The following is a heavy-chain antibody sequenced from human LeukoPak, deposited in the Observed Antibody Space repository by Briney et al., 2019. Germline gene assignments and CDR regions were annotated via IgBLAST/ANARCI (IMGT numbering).Heavy chain of an antibody. V-gene: IGHV4-4*07. Sequence: PSETLSLTCTVSSGSISVYYWSWIRQPAGKGLEWIGRFHISDTTTYNPSLKSRVTMSLGTSKNQFSLKLTSVTAADTAVYYCARTVGSYFDYWGQGTLLTVSS. J-gene: IGHJ4*02. D-gene: IGHD3-16*01. CDR2: FHISDTT. CDR1: SGSISVYY. CDR3: ARTVGSYFDY.